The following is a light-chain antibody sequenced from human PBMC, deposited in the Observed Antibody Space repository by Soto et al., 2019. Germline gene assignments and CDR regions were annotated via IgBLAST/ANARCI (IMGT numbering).Light chain of an antibody. Sequence: EIVLTQSPGTLSLSPWERATLSCRASQSVSSNYLAWYQQKPGQAPRLLIYDASNRATGIPARFSGSGSGTDFTLTISNLEPEDFAVYYCQQHSHWPPWTFGQGTKVDIK. J-gene: IGKJ1*01. V-gene: IGKV3-11*01. CDR2: DAS. CDR3: QQHSHWPPWT. CDR1: QSVSSNY.